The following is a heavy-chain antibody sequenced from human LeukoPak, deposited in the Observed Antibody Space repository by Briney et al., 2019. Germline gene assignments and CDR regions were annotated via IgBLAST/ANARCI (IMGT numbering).Heavy chain of an antibody. J-gene: IGHJ4*02. CDR1: EFGFSNYW. D-gene: IGHD4-11*01. CDR2: MNEDGSEK. V-gene: IGHV3-7*01. CDR3: ARDRGYSNFDY. Sequence: GGSLRLSCAASEFGFSNYWMSWGRQAPGKGLEWVANMNEDGSEKNYVDSVKGRFPISRDNAQDSLYLQMTRLRAEDTAVYYCARDRGYSNFDYWGQGTLLTVPS.